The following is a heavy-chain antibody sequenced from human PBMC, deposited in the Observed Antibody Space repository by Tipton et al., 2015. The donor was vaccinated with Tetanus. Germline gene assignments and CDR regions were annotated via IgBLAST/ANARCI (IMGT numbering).Heavy chain of an antibody. CDR1: GGSISSYY. CDR2: IYTSGST. CDR3: ARDITMVRGVIIPFDY. D-gene: IGHD3-10*01. V-gene: IGHV4-4*07. J-gene: IGHJ4*02. Sequence: LSLTCTVSGGSISSYYWSWIRQPAGKGLEWIGRIYTSGSTNYNPSLKSRVTMSVDTSTTQFYLKLNSVTAADTAVYYCARDITMVRGVIIPFDYWGQGTLVTVSS.